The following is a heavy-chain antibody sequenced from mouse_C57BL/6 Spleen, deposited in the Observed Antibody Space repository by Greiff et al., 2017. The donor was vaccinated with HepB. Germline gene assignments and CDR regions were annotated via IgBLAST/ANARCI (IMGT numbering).Heavy chain of an antibody. CDR1: GFTFSDYG. D-gene: IGHD2-4*01. CDR2: ISSGSSTI. Sequence: EVKLMESGGGLVKPGGSLKLSCAASGFTFSDYGMHWVRQAPEKGLEWVAYISSGSSTIYYADTVKGRFTISRDNAKNTLFLQMTSLRSEDTAMYYCAKTRDYDDYFDYWGQGTTLTVSS. J-gene: IGHJ2*01. V-gene: IGHV5-17*01. CDR3: AKTRDYDDYFDY.